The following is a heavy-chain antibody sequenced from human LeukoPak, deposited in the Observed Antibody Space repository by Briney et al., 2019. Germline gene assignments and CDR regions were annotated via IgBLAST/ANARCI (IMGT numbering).Heavy chain of an antibody. V-gene: IGHV3-15*01. CDR1: GFTFSNAW. J-gene: IGHJ4*02. CDR2: IKSKTVGGTT. Sequence: GGSLRLSCAASGFTFSNAWMSWVRQAPGKGLEWVGRIKSKTVGGTTDYAAPVKGRFTISRDDSKNTLYLQMNSLKTEDTAVYYCTTGCSSTSCYPNYAPRDYWGQGTLVTVSS. D-gene: IGHD2-2*01. CDR3: TTGCSSTSCYPNYAPRDY.